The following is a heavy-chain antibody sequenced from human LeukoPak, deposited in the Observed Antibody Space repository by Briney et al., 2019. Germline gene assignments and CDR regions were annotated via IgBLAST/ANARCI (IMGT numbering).Heavy chain of an antibody. CDR3: ASGQQLGY. V-gene: IGHV3-7*01. CDR1: GFTFSSFW. CDR2: IKQDGSEK. Sequence: PGGSLRLSCAASGFTFSSFWMSWVRQAPGKRLEWVANIKQDGSEKYYVDSVKGRFTISRDNAKNSLYLKMNSLRAEDTALYYCASGQQLGYWGQGTLVTVSS. J-gene: IGHJ4*02. D-gene: IGHD6-13*01.